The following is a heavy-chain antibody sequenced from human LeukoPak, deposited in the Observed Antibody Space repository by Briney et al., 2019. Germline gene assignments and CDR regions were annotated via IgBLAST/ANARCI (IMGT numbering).Heavy chain of an antibody. CDR2: ISSSSSYI. V-gene: IGHV3-21*01. CDR3: ARDRARDDAFDI. CDR1: GFTFSSYS. J-gene: IGHJ3*02. D-gene: IGHD3-10*01. Sequence: PGGSLRLSCAASGFTFSSYSMNWVRQAPGKGLEWVSSISSSSSYIYYGDSVKGRFTISRDNAKNSLYLQMNSLRAEDTAVYYCARDRARDDAFDIWGQGTMVTVSS.